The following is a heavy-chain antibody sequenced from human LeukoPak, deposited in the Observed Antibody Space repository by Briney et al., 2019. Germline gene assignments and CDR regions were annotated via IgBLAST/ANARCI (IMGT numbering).Heavy chain of an antibody. Sequence: PSETLSLTCSVYGGSFSDYYWIWIRQSPGMGLQWIGEISHSGNTNYNPSLESRLTMSVDTSKNQFSLKLNSVTAADTGVYYCARDGYTSGRGFDLWGQGTLVTASS. D-gene: IGHD5-18*01. CDR1: GGSFSDYY. J-gene: IGHJ5*02. V-gene: IGHV4-34*01. CDR3: ARDGYTSGRGFDL. CDR2: ISHSGNT.